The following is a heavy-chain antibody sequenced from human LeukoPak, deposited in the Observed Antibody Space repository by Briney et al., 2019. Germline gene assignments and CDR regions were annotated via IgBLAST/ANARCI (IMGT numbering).Heavy chain of an antibody. J-gene: IGHJ6*02. CDR1: GFTFSSYS. CDR2: ISSSSSTI. CDR3: ARPTGIFYYGMDV. V-gene: IGHV3-48*02. D-gene: IGHD4-17*01. Sequence: GGSLRLSCAASGFTFSSYSMNWVRQAPGKGLEWVSYISSSSSTIYYADSVKGRFTISRDNAKNSLYLQMNRLRDEDTAVYYCARPTGIFYYGMDVWGQGTTVTVSS.